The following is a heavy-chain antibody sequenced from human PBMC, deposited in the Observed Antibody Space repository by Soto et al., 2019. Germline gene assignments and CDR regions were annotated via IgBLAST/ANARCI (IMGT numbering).Heavy chain of an antibody. CDR2: IKQDGSEK. CDR1: GFTFSSYW. CDR3: ARSHYYGSGSYSPYYYYGMDV. Sequence: EVQLVESGGGLVQPGGSLRLSCAASGFTFSSYWMSWVRQAPGKGLEWVANIKQDGSEKYYVDSVKGRFNISRDNAKNSLYLQMNSLRAEDTAVYYCARSHYYGSGSYSPYYYYGMDVWGQGTTVTVSS. J-gene: IGHJ6*02. V-gene: IGHV3-7*01. D-gene: IGHD3-10*01.